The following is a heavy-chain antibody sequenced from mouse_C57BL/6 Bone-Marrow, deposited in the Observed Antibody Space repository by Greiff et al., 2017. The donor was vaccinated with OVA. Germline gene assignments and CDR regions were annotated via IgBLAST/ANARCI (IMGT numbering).Heavy chain of an antibody. CDR3: ALYYYGSTWYFDV. CDR2: IWWDDDK. J-gene: IGHJ1*03. Sequence: QVQLKESGPGILQPSQTLSLTCSFSGFSLSTFGMGVGWIRQPSGKGLEWLAHIWWDDDKYYNPALKSRLTISKDTSKNQVFLKIANVDTADTATYDCALYYYGSTWYFDVWGTGTTVTVSA. D-gene: IGHD1-1*01. CDR1: GFSLSTFGMG. V-gene: IGHV8-8*01.